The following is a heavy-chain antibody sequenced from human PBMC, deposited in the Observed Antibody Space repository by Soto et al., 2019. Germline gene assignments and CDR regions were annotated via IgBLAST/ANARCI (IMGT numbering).Heavy chain of an antibody. V-gene: IGHV1-69*13. CDR2: IIPIFGTA. D-gene: IGHD6-13*01. J-gene: IGHJ6*02. CDR3: AREWEQQLDKYYYYGMDV. Sequence: ASVKVSCKASGGTFSSYAISWVRQAPGQGLEWMGGIIPIFGTANYAQKFQGRVTITADESTSTAYMELSSLRSEDTAVYYCAREWEQQLDKYYYYGMDVWGQGTTVTVSS. CDR1: GGTFSSYA.